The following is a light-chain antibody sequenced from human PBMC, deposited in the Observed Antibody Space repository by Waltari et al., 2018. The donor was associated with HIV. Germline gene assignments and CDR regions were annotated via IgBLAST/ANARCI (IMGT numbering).Light chain of an antibody. V-gene: IGKV1-39*01. Sequence: DIQMTQSPSSLSASVGDRVTVTCRASQNIDNFLNWYQQKPGKAPQLLIYGASRLHSGVPSRFSGSGSGTDFTLTVNSLQPEDFATYYWQQSYTTRWTFGPGTKVEMK. CDR2: GAS. CDR3: QQSYTTRWT. CDR1: QNIDNF. J-gene: IGKJ1*01.